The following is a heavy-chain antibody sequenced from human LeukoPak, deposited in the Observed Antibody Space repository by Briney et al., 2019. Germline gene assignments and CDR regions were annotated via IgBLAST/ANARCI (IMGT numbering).Heavy chain of an antibody. CDR3: ARDLRGYSVT. J-gene: IGHJ4*02. V-gene: IGHV1-69*13. CDR1: GGTLSSYA. D-gene: IGHD5/OR15-5a*01. CDR2: IIPIFGTA. Sequence: GASVKVSCKASGGTLSSYAIGWVRQAPGQGLEWMGGIIPIFGTANYAQKFQGRVTITADESTSTAYMELSSLRSEDTAVYYCARDLRGYSVTWGQGTLVTVSS.